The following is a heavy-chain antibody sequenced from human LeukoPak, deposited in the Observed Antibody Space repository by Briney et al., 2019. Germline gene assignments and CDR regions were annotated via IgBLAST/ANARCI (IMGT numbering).Heavy chain of an antibody. CDR2: ISSSSSTI. V-gene: IGHV3-48*01. Sequence: GGSLRLSCAASGFTFSSYSMNWVRQAPGKGLEWVSYISSSSSTIYYADSVKGRFTISRDNAKNSLYLQMNSLRAEDTAVYYCARDQLLAWFDPWGPGTLVTVSS. CDR3: ARDQLLAWFDP. D-gene: IGHD2-2*01. CDR1: GFTFSSYS. J-gene: IGHJ5*01.